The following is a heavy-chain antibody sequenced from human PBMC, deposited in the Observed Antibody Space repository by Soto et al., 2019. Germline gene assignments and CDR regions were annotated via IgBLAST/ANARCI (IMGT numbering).Heavy chain of an antibody. Sequence: QVQLLQSGAEVKKPGSSVRVSCEASGGTFRTYAISWVRQAPGQGLEWMGEIIPIFGTVNYAQKFQGRVTITADESTTTVYMDLRSLRSEDTAVYYCAKGAVDGTPTSYYYYGMDVWGKGTTVTVSS. CDR1: GGTFRTYA. CDR2: IIPIFGTV. D-gene: IGHD6-19*01. V-gene: IGHV1-69*12. J-gene: IGHJ6*04. CDR3: AKGAVDGTPTSYYYYGMDV.